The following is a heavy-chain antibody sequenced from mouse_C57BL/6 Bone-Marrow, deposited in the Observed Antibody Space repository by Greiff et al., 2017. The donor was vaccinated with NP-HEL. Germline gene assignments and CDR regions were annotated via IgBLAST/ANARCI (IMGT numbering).Heavy chain of an antibody. CDR2: IYPGDGDT. V-gene: IGHV1-82*01. D-gene: IGHD1-1*01. J-gene: IGHJ1*03. CDR1: GYAFSSSW. Sequence: QVQLEKGGPELVKPGASVKISCKASGYAFSSSWMNWVKQRPGKGLEWIGRIYPGDGDTNYNGKFKGKATLTADKSSSTAYMQLSSLTSEDSAVYFCAHYYGSRRGYFDVWGTGTTVTVSS. CDR3: AHYYGSRRGYFDV.